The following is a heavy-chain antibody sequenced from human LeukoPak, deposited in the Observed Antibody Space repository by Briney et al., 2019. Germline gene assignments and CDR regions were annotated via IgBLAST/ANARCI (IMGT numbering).Heavy chain of an antibody. V-gene: IGHV3-74*01. D-gene: IGHD4-23*01. Sequence: GGSLRLSCAASGFTFSTFWMHWVRQAPGKGLVWVSRINTDGNATVYADSVKGRFTISRDNAKNTLYLQMNSLRAEDTAVYYCARELLSGNNFWGQGTQATVSS. CDR2: INTDGNAT. CDR3: ARELLSGNNF. J-gene: IGHJ4*02. CDR1: GFTFSTFW.